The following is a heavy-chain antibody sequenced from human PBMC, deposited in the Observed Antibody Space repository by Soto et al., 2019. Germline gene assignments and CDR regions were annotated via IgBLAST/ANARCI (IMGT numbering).Heavy chain of an antibody. J-gene: IGHJ4*02. V-gene: IGHV3-23*01. Sequence: EVQLLESGGGLVQPGGSLRLSCAASGFTFSSYAMSWVRQAPGKGLEWVSAISGSGGSTYYADYVKGRLTISSDNSKNTLYLQLNSLRAEDTAVYYCAKAPPHRIAAAGEGYWGQGTLVTVSS. CDR3: AKAPPHRIAAAGEGY. D-gene: IGHD6-13*01. CDR2: ISGSGGST. CDR1: GFTFSSYA.